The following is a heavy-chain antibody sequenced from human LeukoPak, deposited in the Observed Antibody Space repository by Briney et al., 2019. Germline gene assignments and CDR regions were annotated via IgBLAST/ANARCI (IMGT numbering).Heavy chain of an antibody. CDR3: ARESSAGATGDYSDY. V-gene: IGHV3-11*01. CDR2: ISGSGITI. J-gene: IGHJ4*02. D-gene: IGHD1-26*01. CDR1: GFTFNDYY. Sequence: GGSLRLSCAASGFTFNDYYMTWVRQAPGKGLEWVSHISGSGITIYYADSVKGRFTISRDNAKRSLYLHMNSLRVEDTAFYFCARESSAGATGDYSDYWGQGALVTVPS.